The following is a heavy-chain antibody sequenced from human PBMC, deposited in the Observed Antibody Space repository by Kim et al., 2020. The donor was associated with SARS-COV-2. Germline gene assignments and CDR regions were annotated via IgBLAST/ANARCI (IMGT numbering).Heavy chain of an antibody. CDR1: GGTFSSYA. CDR2: IIPIFGTA. D-gene: IGHD3-9*01. V-gene: IGHV1-69*13. J-gene: IGHJ4*02. Sequence: SVKVSCKASGGTFSSYAISWVRQAPGQGLEWMGGIIPIFGTANYAQKFQGRVTITADESTSTAYMELSSLRSEDTAVYYCARAGARYDILTGYYRGAAVRGDYFDYWGQGTLVTVSS. CDR3: ARAGARYDILTGYYRGAAVRGDYFDY.